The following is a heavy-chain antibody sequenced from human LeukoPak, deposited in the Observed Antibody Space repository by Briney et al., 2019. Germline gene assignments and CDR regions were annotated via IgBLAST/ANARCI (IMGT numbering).Heavy chain of an antibody. CDR3: VRAHHPGGWFDP. V-gene: IGHV3-7*04. D-gene: IGHD3-10*01. CDR1: GFNFSTYW. Sequence: GGSLRLSCAASGFNFSTYWMTWVRQVLGKGLEWVANIKEDGSEKHYVDSVKGRITISRDNAKNSLYLQMNSLTAEDTAVHYCVRAHHPGGWFDPWGQGTLVTVSS. J-gene: IGHJ5*02. CDR2: IKEDGSEK.